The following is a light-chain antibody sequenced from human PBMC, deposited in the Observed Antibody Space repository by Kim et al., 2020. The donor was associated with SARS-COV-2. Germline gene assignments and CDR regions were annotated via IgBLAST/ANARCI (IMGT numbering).Light chain of an antibody. CDR2: YDT. Sequence: APVKTARLTCGGNKMGGKNVNWYQQKPGQAPVTVIHYDTDRPSGVPERFSGSNSGNTATLTITRVEAGDEADYYCQVWDSSSDHYVFGTGTKVTVL. CDR1: KMGGKN. V-gene: IGLV3-21*04. J-gene: IGLJ1*01. CDR3: QVWDSSSDHYV.